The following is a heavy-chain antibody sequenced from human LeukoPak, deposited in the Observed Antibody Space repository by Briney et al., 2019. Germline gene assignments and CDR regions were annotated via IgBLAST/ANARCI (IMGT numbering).Heavy chain of an antibody. CDR1: GGSISSSNW. Sequence: SSGTLSLTCAVSGGSISSSNWWSWVRQPPGKGLEWIGEIYHSGSTNYNPSLKSRVTISVDKSKNQFSLKLSSVTAADTAVYYCARHSPYDFWSGPTSFRFDPWGQGTLVTVSS. J-gene: IGHJ5*02. CDR2: IYHSGST. D-gene: IGHD3-3*01. V-gene: IGHV4-4*02. CDR3: ARHSPYDFWSGPTSFRFDP.